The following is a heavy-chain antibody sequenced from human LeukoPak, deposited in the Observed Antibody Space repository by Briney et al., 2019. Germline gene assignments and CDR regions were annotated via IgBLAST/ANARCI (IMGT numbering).Heavy chain of an antibody. V-gene: IGHV3-43*02. Sequence: GGSLRLSCAASGFTFDDYAMHWVRQAPGEGLEWVSLISGDGGSTYYADSVKGRFTISRDNSKNSLYLQMNSLRTEDTALYYCAKDIADATGRYYYYGMDVWGQGTTVTVSS. J-gene: IGHJ6*02. CDR2: ISGDGGST. CDR1: GFTFDDYA. CDR3: AKDIADATGRYYYYGMDV. D-gene: IGHD3-10*01.